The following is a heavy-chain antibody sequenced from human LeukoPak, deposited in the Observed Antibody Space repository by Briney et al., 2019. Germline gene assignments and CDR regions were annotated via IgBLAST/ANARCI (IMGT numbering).Heavy chain of an antibody. V-gene: IGHV1-69*04. D-gene: IGHD3-16*01. CDR3: ARDSLPRYGWFDY. CDR1: GGTFSSYA. J-gene: IGHJ4*02. Sequence: SVKVSCKASGGTFSSYAISWVRQAPGQGLEWMGRIIPILGIANYAQKFQGRVTITADKSTSTAYMELSSLRSEDTAVYYCARDSLPRYGWFDYWGQGTLVTVSS. CDR2: IIPILGIA.